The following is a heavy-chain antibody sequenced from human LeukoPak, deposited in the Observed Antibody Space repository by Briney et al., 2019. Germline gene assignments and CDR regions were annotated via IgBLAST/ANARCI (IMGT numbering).Heavy chain of an antibody. CDR1: GYTFTNYD. D-gene: IGHD1-1*01. V-gene: IGHV1-8*01. CDR2: MSPNSGNT. Sequence: GASVKVSCKASGYTFTNYDINWVRQATGQGLEWMGWMSPNSGNTGYAQKFQGRITITRNTSISTAYMELSSLRSEDTAVYYCARAKTLEPRPSNAFDIWGQGTMVTVSS. J-gene: IGHJ3*02. CDR3: ARAKTLEPRPSNAFDI.